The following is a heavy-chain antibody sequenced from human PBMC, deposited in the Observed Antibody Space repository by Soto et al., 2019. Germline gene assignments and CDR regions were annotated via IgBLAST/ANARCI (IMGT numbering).Heavy chain of an antibody. V-gene: IGHV1-2*02. CDR1: GYTFTAYY. Sequence: QVQLVQSGAEVKEPGASVRVSCKASGYTFTAYYMHWVRQAPGQGLEWMGWINPRNGATNYAQKYQGRVTMTRGTSISTAYMELSSLRSDDTAVYYCARLPPPGLYYYAMDVWGRGTTVIVSS. CDR2: INPRNGAT. CDR3: ARLPPPGLYYYAMDV. J-gene: IGHJ6*02.